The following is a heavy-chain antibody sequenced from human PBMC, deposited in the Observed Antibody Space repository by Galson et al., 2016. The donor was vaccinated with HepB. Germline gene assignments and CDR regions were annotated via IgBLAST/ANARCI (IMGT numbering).Heavy chain of an antibody. J-gene: IGHJ4*02. D-gene: IGHD2-15*01. CDR3: ARGRYCSGGGCYQDY. CDR2: INPDGSQK. CDR1: GSIFSGYW. V-gene: IGHV3-7*03. Sequence: SLRLSCAVSGSIFSGYWMSWVRQAPGEGLEWVANINPDGSQKYYVDSVRGRFTISRDNAKNSLFPYMNNVRADDTALYYCARGRYCSGGGCYQDYWGQGTLVTVSS.